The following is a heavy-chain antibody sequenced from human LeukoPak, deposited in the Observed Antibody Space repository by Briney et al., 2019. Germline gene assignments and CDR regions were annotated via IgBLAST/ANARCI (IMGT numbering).Heavy chain of an antibody. D-gene: IGHD3-9*01. J-gene: IGHJ4*02. CDR2: IYYSGST. CDR1: GGSISSYY. Sequence: SETLSLTCTVSGGSISSYYWIWIRQPPGKGLEWIGYIYYSGSTNYNPSLKSRVTISVDTSKNQFSLKLSSVTAADTAVYYCARHYDILTGYYYWGQGTLVTVSS. V-gene: IGHV4-59*01. CDR3: ARHYDILTGYYY.